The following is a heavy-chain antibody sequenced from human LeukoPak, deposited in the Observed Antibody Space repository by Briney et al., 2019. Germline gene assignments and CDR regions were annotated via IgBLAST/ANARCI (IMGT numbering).Heavy chain of an antibody. Sequence: PGRSLRLSCAASGFTFSSCTIHWVRQPPGKGLEWVAVISFDGSNKYYADSVKGRFTISRDNSKNTLYLQMNSLRAEDTAVYYCAREELGSSLGFDPWGQGTLVTVSS. CDR3: AREELGSSLGFDP. CDR1: GFTFSSCT. D-gene: IGHD3-16*01. J-gene: IGHJ5*02. V-gene: IGHV3-30-3*01. CDR2: ISFDGSNK.